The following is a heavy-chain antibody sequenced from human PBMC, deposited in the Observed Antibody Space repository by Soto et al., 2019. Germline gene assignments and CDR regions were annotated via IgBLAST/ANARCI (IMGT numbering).Heavy chain of an antibody. V-gene: IGHV1-18*01. CDR3: ARDGFGQQLVEYYGMDV. CDR2: ISAYNGNT. Sequence: ASVKVSCKASGYTFTSYGISWVRQAPGQGLEWMGWISAYNGNTNYAQKLQGRVTMTTDTSTSTAYMELRSLRSDDTAVYYCARDGFGQQLVEYYGMDVWGQGTTVTVSS. CDR1: GYTFTSYG. J-gene: IGHJ6*02. D-gene: IGHD6-13*01.